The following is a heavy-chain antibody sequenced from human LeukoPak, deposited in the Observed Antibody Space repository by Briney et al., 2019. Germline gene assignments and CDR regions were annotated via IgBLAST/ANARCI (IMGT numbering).Heavy chain of an antibody. CDR2: MNPNSGNT. Sequence: ASVKVSCKASGYTFTSYDINWVRQATGQGLEWMGWMNPNSGNTGYAKKFQSRVTMTRNTSISTAYMELSSLRSEDTAVYYCARGRIVGRTRDFDYWGQGTLVTVSS. CDR3: ARGRIVGRTRDFDY. D-gene: IGHD2-15*01. CDR1: GYTFTSYD. V-gene: IGHV1-8*01. J-gene: IGHJ4*02.